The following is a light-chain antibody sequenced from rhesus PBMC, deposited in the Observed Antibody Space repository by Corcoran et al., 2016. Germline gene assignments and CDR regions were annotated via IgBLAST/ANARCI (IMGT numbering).Light chain of an antibody. CDR1: QGISNW. CDR3: QQHDNSPYS. V-gene: IGKV1-69*01. Sequence: DIQMTQSPSSLSASVGDRVTITCRSLQGISNWLAWSQQKPGKAPKLLINRASNFETWVPSRFSGSGAGTDFTITISSLQPEDIATYYCQQHDNSPYSFGQGTKVEIK. CDR2: RAS. J-gene: IGKJ2*01.